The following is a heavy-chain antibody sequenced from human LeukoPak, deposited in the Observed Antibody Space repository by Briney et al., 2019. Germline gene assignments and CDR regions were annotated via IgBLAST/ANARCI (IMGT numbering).Heavy chain of an antibody. CDR2: IKQDGSEK. Sequence: GGSLRLSCAASGFTFSSYWMSWVRQAPGKGLEWVANIKQDGSEKYYVDSVKGRSTISRDNAKNSLYLQMNSLRAEDTAVYYCARETNSVDTAMVSDWGQGTLVTVSS. CDR3: ARETNSVDTAMVSD. V-gene: IGHV3-7*01. CDR1: GFTFSSYW. J-gene: IGHJ4*02. D-gene: IGHD5-18*01.